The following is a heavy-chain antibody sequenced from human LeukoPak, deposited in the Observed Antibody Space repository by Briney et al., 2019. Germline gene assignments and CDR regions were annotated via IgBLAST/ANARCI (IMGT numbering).Heavy chain of an antibody. CDR3: AQGFSSGWYPY. Sequence: GGSLRLSCAVSGFSVSSFGMSWVRQAPGKGLEWISAISLNGETTWYADSVKGRFTISRDNSKNTLYLQLTSLRAEDMAVYYCAQGFSSGWYPYWGQGSLVSVSS. D-gene: IGHD6-19*01. J-gene: IGHJ4*02. CDR1: GFSVSSFG. CDR2: ISLNGETT. V-gene: IGHV3-23*01.